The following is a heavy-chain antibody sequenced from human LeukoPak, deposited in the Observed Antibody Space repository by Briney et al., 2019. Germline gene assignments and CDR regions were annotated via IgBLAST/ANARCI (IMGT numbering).Heavy chain of an antibody. CDR3: ARQRGYSYGDDAFEI. D-gene: IGHD5-18*01. CDR2: IYYSGST. CDR1: GGSISSYY. V-gene: IGHV4-59*01. Sequence: SETLSLTCTVSGGSISSYYWSWIRQPPGKGLEWIGYIYYSGSTNYNPSLKSRVTISVDTSKNQFSLKLSAVTAADTAVYHCARQRGYSYGDDAFEIWGQGTMVTVSS. J-gene: IGHJ3*02.